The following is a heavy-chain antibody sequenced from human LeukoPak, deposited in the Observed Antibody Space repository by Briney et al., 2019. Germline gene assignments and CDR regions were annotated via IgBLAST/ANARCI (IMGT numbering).Heavy chain of an antibody. CDR3: ARGWDTAMVTRFDS. Sequence: SETLSLTCTVSGGSISSSSYYWGWIRQPPGKGLEWIGSIYYSGSTYYNPSLKSRVTISVDTSKNQFSLKMSSVTAADTAVYYCARGWDTAMVTRFDSWGQGTLVTVSS. D-gene: IGHD5-18*01. CDR2: IYYSGST. J-gene: IGHJ4*02. V-gene: IGHV4-39*01. CDR1: GGSISSSSYY.